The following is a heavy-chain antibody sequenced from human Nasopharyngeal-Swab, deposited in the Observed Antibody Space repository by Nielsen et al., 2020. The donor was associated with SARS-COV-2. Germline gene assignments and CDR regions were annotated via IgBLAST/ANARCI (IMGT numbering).Heavy chain of an antibody. CDR1: GFTFSSYA. CDR2: ISYDGSNK. V-gene: IGHV3-30-3*01. D-gene: IGHD3-3*01. J-gene: IGHJ5*02. Sequence: GESLKISCAASGFTFSSYAMHWVRQAPGKGLEWVAVISYDGSNKYYADSVKGRFTISRDNSKNTLYLQMNSLRAEDTAVYYCARGGFWSGSNWFDPWGQGTLVTVSS. CDR3: ARGGFWSGSNWFDP.